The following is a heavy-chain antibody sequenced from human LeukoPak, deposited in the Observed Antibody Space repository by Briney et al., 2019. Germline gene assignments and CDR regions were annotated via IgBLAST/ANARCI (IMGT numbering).Heavy chain of an antibody. CDR2: IYYTGST. Sequence: PGKGLEWIGSIYYTGSTYYNPSLKSRVTISVDTSKNQFSLNLISVTAADTAVYYCARHPQYWGQGTLVTVSS. V-gene: IGHV4-39*01. CDR3: ARHPQY. J-gene: IGHJ4*02.